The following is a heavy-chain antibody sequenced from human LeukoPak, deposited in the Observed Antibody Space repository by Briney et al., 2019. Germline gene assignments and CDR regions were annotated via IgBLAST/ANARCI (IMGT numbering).Heavy chain of an antibody. CDR1: GFTFSSYT. CDR3: ASYSYGYSPSSPFDY. J-gene: IGHJ4*02. CDR2: ISGSGGST. D-gene: IGHD5-18*01. Sequence: PGGSLRLSCAASGFTFSSYTMSWVRQAPGKGLEWVSAISGSGGSTYYADSVKGRFTISRDNSKNTLYLQMNSLRADDTAVYYCASYSYGYSPSSPFDYWGQGTLVTVSS. V-gene: IGHV3-23*01.